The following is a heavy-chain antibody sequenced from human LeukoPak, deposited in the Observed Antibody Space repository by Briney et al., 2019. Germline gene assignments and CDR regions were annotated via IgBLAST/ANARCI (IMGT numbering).Heavy chain of an antibody. CDR3: ARVTYDHGPGWFDP. V-gene: IGHV4-30-2*01. J-gene: IGHJ5*02. CDR1: GGSISSGGYY. D-gene: IGHD3-16*01. Sequence: ASQTLSLTCTVSGGSISSGGYYWSWIRQPPGKGLEWIGYIYHSGSTYYNPSLKSRVTISVDRSKNQFSLKLSSVTAADTAVYYCARVTYDHGPGWFDPWGQGTLVTVSS. CDR2: IYHSGST.